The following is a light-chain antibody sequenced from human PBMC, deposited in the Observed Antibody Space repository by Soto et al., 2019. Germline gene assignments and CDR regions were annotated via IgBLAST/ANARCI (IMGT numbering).Light chain of an antibody. CDR1: SSDVGGYNY. Sequence: QSALTQPASVSGSPGQSITISCTGTSSDVGGYNYVSWYQQHPGKAPKLIIYDVSNRPSVVSNRFSGSKSGNTASLTISGLQAEDEADYYCSSYTRSSSLVVFGGGTKLTVL. CDR3: SSYTRSSSLVV. V-gene: IGLV2-14*01. CDR2: DVS. J-gene: IGLJ2*01.